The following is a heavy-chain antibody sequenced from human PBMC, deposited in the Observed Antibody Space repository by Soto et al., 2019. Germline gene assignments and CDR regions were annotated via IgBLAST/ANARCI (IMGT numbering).Heavy chain of an antibody. CDR1: GYSCTDYH. CDR3: AREGEYYYGSGSYYCYYYGMDV. V-gene: IGHV1-18*04. Sequence: ASVKVSCKASGYSCTDYHIHGVLQSPVQWRDGMGWISAYNGNTNYAQKLQGRVTMTTDTSTSTAYMELRSLRSDDTAVYYCAREGEYYYGSGSYYCYYYGMDVWGQGTTVTVSS. CDR2: ISAYNGNT. J-gene: IGHJ6*02. D-gene: IGHD3-10*01.